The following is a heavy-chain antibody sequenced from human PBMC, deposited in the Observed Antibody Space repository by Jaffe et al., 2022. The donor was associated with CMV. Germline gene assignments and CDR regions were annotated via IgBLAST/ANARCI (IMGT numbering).Heavy chain of an antibody. D-gene: IGHD2-15*01. CDR2: ISWNSGSI. J-gene: IGHJ4*02. Sequence: EVQLVESGGGLVQPGRSLRLSCAASGFTFDDYAMHWVRQAPGKGLEWVSGISWNSGSIGYADSVKGRFTISRDNAKNSLYLQMNSLRAEDTALYYCAKDSCSGGSCYRPFDYWGQGTLVTVSS. CDR3: AKDSCSGGSCYRPFDY. V-gene: IGHV3-9*01. CDR1: GFTFDDYA.